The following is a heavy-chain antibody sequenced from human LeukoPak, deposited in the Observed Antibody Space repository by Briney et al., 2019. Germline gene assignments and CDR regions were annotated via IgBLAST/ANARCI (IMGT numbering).Heavy chain of an antibody. J-gene: IGHJ3*01. CDR3: ARDYCSGGSCYFHVFDV. Sequence: SETLSLTCTVSGDSISSGGYYCSWIRQPPGKGLEWIGYIYHSGESYFNPSLKSRVTMSVDKSKNQFSLNRTSVTAADTAVYYCARDYCSGGSCYFHVFDVWGQGTTVTVSS. D-gene: IGHD2-15*01. CDR2: IYHSGES. V-gene: IGHV4-30-2*01. CDR1: GDSISSGGYY.